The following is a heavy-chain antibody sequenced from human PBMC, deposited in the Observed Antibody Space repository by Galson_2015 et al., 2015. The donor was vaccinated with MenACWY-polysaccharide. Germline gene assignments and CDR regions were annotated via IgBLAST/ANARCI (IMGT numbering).Heavy chain of an antibody. Sequence: PALVKPTQTLTLTCTLPGFSLRSSGVGVGWIRQPPGKALEWLAVIYWDDSENYRPSLKNRLTITKDTSKNQVVLAMTNMDPVDTATYYCTRLMGIQVPANYWGQGILVTVSS. CDR2: IYWDDSE. J-gene: IGHJ4*02. V-gene: IGHV2-5*02. CDR3: TRLMGIQVPANY. D-gene: IGHD2-15*01. CDR1: GFSLRSSGVG.